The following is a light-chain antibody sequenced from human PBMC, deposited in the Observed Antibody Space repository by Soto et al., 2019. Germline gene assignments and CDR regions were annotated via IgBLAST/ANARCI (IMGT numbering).Light chain of an antibody. CDR3: QQRSKWPLT. J-gene: IGKJ1*01. Sequence: EIVLTQSPATLSLSPGERATLSCRASQSVSSYFAWYQQKPGQAPRLLIYDASNRATGIPARFSGSGSGTDFTLTISSLEPEDFAVYYCQQRSKWPLTFGQGTKVEIK. CDR1: QSVSSY. V-gene: IGKV3-11*01. CDR2: DAS.